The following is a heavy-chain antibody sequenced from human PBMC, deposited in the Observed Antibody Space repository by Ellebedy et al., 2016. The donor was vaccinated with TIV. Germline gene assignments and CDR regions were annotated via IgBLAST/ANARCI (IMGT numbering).Heavy chain of an antibody. D-gene: IGHD5-18*01. V-gene: IGHV4-61*08. CDR3: ARLSGYSYGLRGWEYFDY. Sequence: MPSETLSLTCTVSGGSISSGDYYWSWIRQPPGKGLEWIGYIYYSGSTNYNPSLKSRVTISVDTSKNQFSLKLSSVTAADTAVYYCARLSGYSYGLRGWEYFDYWGQGTLVTVSS. J-gene: IGHJ4*02. CDR1: GGSISSGDYY. CDR2: IYYSGST.